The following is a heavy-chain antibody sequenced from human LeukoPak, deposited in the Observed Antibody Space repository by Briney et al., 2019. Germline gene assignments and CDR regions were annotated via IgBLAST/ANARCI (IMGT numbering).Heavy chain of an antibody. CDR3: AREQEEYYYDSSGYYLDY. J-gene: IGHJ4*02. CDR2: ISYDGSNK. Sequence: GRSLRLSCAASGFTFSSYAMHWVRQAPGKGLQWVAVISYDGSNKYYADSVKGRFTISRDNSKNTLYLQMNSLRAEDTAVYYCAREQEEYYYDSSGYYLDYWGQGTLVTVSS. V-gene: IGHV3-30*04. CDR1: GFTFSSYA. D-gene: IGHD3-22*01.